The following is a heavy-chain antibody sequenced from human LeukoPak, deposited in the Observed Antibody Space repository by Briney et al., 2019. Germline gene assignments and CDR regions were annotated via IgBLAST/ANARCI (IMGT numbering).Heavy chain of an antibody. Sequence: PGGSLRLSCAASGFTFSNAWMSWVRQAPGKGLEWVSVIYSGGSTYYADSVKGRFTISRHNSKNTLYLQMNSLRAEDTAVYYCARFDSPYGSGGPYGMDVCGQGTTVTVSS. V-gene: IGHV3-53*04. D-gene: IGHD3-10*01. CDR3: ARFDSPYGSGGPYGMDV. CDR2: IYSGGST. CDR1: GFTFSNAW. J-gene: IGHJ6*02.